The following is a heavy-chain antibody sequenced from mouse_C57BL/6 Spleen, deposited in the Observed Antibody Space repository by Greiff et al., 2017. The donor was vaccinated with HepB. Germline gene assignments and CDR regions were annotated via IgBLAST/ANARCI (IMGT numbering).Heavy chain of an antibody. CDR2: FHPYNDDT. J-gene: IGHJ1*03. Sequence: VKLVESGAELVKPGASVKMSCKASGYTFTTYPIEWMKQNHGKSLEWIGNFHPYNDDTKYNEKFKGKATLTVEKSSSTVYLELSRLTSDDSAVYYCARKGGNYVGYFDVWGTGTTVTVSS. V-gene: IGHV1-47*01. CDR1: GYTFTTYP. CDR3: ARKGGNYVGYFDV. D-gene: IGHD2-1*01.